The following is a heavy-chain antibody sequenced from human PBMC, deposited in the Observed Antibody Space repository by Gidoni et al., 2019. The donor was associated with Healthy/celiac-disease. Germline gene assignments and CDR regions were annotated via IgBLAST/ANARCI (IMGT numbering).Heavy chain of an antibody. V-gene: IGHV3-23*04. J-gene: IGHJ4*02. Sequence: EVQLVESGGGLVQPGGSLRLSCAASGFTFSSYAMSWVRQAPGTGLEWVSAISGSGGSTYYADSVKGRFTISRDNSKNTLYLQMNSLRAEDTAVYYCAKDPHTWVLLTYYFDYWGQGTLVTVSS. D-gene: IGHD3-10*01. CDR1: GFTFSSYA. CDR2: ISGSGGST. CDR3: AKDPHTWVLLTYYFDY.